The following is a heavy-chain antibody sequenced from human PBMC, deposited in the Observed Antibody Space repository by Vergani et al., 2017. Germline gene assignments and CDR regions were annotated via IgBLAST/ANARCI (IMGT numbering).Heavy chain of an antibody. J-gene: IGHJ4*02. D-gene: IGHD6-19*01. Sequence: EVQLVESGGGLVQPGGSLRLSCAASGFTVSSNYMSWVRQAPGKGLEWVSVIYSGGSTYYADSVKGRFTISRDNSKNSLYLQMNSLRAEDTAVYYCARHVALRAGYFDYWGQGTLVTVSS. V-gene: IGHV3-66*04. CDR1: GFTVSSNY. CDR2: IYSGGST. CDR3: ARHVALRAGYFDY.